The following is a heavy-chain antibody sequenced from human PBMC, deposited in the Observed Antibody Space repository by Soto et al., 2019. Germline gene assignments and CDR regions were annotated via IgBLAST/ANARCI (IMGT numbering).Heavy chain of an antibody. Sequence: QVQLVESGGGVVQPGRSLRLSCAASGFTFSSYGMHWVRQAPGKGLEWVAVISYDGSNKYYADSVKGRFTISRDNSKNTLYLQMNSLRAEDTAVYYCAPLRGAEGNFDYWGQGTLVTVS. CDR1: GFTFSSYG. J-gene: IGHJ4*02. V-gene: IGHV3-30*03. CDR3: APLRGAEGNFDY. D-gene: IGHD1-26*01. CDR2: ISYDGSNK.